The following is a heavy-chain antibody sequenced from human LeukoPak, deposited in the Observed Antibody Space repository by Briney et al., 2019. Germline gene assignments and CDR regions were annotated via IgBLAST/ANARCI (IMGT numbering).Heavy chain of an antibody. CDR1: EFTFSSYG. D-gene: IGHD5-18*01. CDR2: ISYDGRSK. CDR3: AKDRGYSHGFDY. J-gene: IGHJ4*02. Sequence: SGGSLRLSCAASEFTFSSYGVHWVRQAPGKGLEWVAGISYDGRSKEYVDSVKGRFTISRDNSKNTLYLQMNSLRAEDTAVYYCAKDRGYSHGFDYWGQGTLLTVSS. V-gene: IGHV3-30*18.